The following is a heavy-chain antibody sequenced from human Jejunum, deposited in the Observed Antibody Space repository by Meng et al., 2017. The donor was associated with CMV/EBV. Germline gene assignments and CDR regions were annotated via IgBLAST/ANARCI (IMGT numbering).Heavy chain of an antibody. Sequence: QGQLVPAGAELMKPRAAVLVSCKAFRYPFTSQAINGARQPPGQGLEWMGWIITYTGVPPYDQAFTGRFVFSLDTSVITTYLQLSSLQAEDTAVYFCARWNGRDRNFDYWGQGTLVTVSS. CDR3: ARWNGRDRNFDY. J-gene: IGHJ4*02. CDR2: IITYTGVP. V-gene: IGHV7-4-1*02. CDR1: RYPFTSQA. D-gene: IGHD1-1*01.